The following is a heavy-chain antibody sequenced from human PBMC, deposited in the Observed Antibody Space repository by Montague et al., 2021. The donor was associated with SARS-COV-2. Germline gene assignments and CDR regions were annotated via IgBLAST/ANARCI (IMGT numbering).Heavy chain of an antibody. CDR2: ISHSGSA. J-gene: IGHJ4*02. V-gene: IGHV4-34*01. CDR3: TRGAPGY. Sequence: SETLSLTCAVYGGSFSDYKWTWIRQPPGKGLEWLGQISHSGSANYNPSLKSRVTISVDTAKNQFSLKLTSVKVADTAVYYCTRGAPGYWGQGTLVTVSS. CDR1: GGSFSDYK.